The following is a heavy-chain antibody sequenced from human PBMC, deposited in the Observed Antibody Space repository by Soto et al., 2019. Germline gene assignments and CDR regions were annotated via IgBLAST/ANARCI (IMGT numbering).Heavy chain of an antibody. CDR2: ISGSGGST. D-gene: IGHD3-16*01. V-gene: IGHV3-23*01. Sequence: GGSLRLSCAASGFTFSSYAMSWVRQAPGKGLEWVSAISGSGGSTYYADSVKGRFTISRDNSKNTLYLQMNSLSAEDKAVYYCAKDLRGIGKGGAFDIWGQGTMVTVSS. CDR1: GFTFSSYA. J-gene: IGHJ3*02. CDR3: AKDLRGIGKGGAFDI.